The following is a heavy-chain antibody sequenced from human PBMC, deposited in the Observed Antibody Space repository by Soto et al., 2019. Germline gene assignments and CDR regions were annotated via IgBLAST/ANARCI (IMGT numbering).Heavy chain of an antibody. CDR3: ARAPTGTWAFDI. V-gene: IGHV1-3*02. J-gene: IGHJ3*02. D-gene: IGHD3-9*01. CDR1: GYTFTSYA. Sequence: AASVKVSCKASGYTFTSYAIHWVRQAPGERLEWMGWSNAGNGNTKYSQEFQGRVTITRDTSASTAYMELSSLRSEDMAVYYCARAPTGTWAFDIWGQGTMVTV. CDR2: SNAGNGNT.